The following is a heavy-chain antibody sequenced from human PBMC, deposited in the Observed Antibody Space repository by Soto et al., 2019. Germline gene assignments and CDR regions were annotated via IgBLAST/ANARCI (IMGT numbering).Heavy chain of an antibody. CDR2: INAGNGNT. J-gene: IGHJ4*02. D-gene: IGHD3-9*01. Sequence: GASVKVSCKASGYTFTSYAMHWVRQAPGQRLEWMGWINAGNGNTKYSQKFQGRVTITRDTSASTAYMELSSLRSEDTAVYYCARGHDTRGDYFDYWGQGTLVTVSS. V-gene: IGHV1-3*01. CDR1: GYTFTSYA. CDR3: ARGHDTRGDYFDY.